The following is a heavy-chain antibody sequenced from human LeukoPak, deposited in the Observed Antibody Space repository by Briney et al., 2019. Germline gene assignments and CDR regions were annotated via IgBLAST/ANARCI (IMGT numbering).Heavy chain of an antibody. Sequence: PGGSLRLSCAASGFTFSSYAMSWVRQAPGKGLEWVSSISSGSSYIYYADSVKGRFTISRDNAKNSLYLQMNSLRSEDTSLYYSARVATGIAVVSGYRGQGALV. CDR1: GFTFSSYA. V-gene: IGHV3-21*01. J-gene: IGHJ4*02. CDR2: ISSGSSYI. CDR3: ARVATGIAVVSGY. D-gene: IGHD6-19*01.